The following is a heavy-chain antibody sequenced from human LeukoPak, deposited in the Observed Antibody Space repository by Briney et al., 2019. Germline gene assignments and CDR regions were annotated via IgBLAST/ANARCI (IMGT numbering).Heavy chain of an antibody. J-gene: IGHJ4*02. V-gene: IGHV3-30*18. CDR1: GFTFSPYA. D-gene: IGHD2-2*03. CDR2: ISNDGSKK. CDR3: AKDGYCSSTSCYPNHFDS. Sequence: GRSLRLSCAAPGFTFSPYAMHWVRQAQGKGLEWVALISNDGSKKYYADSVKGRFTISRDNSKNTLDLQMNSLRAEDTAVYYCAKDGYCSSTSCYPNHFDSWGQGTLVTVSS.